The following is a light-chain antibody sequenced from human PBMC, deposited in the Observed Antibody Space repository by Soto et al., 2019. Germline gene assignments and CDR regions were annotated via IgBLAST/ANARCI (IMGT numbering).Light chain of an antibody. J-gene: IGKJ5*01. V-gene: IGKV2-28*01. Sequence: DIVMTQSPLSLPVTPGEAASISCRSSQNLLQSNGHNYVSWYLQKPGQSPQLMIYVDSSRASGVPDRFSASGSGTDFTLKITRVEAEDVGIYYCMQTVQIPVTLGQGTRLEIK. CDR2: VDS. CDR1: QNLLQSNGHNY. CDR3: MQTVQIPVT.